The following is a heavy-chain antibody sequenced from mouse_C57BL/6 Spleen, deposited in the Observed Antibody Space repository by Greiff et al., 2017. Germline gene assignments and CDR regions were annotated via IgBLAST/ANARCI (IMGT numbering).Heavy chain of an antibody. Sequence: QVQLQQPGAELVMPGASVKLSCKASGYTFTSYWMHWVKQRPGQGLEWIGEIDPSDSYTNYNQKFKGKSTLTVDKSSSTAYMPLSSLTSEDSAVYYCARSPDSSGYPDDYAMDYWGQGTSVTVSS. CDR2: IDPSDSYT. CDR3: ARSPDSSGYPDDYAMDY. CDR1: GYTFTSYW. J-gene: IGHJ4*01. D-gene: IGHD3-2*02. V-gene: IGHV1-69*01.